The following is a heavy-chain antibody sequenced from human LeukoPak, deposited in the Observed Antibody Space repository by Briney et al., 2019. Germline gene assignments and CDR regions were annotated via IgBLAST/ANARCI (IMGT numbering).Heavy chain of an antibody. D-gene: IGHD3-16*01. CDR3: VKDNPVCHS. CDR2: LRFDESDK. J-gene: IGHJ4*02. CDR1: GFTFRNNG. Sequence: GGSLRLSCAASGFTFRNNGMHWVRQAPGKGVEWVAFLRFDESDKFYGDSVKGRFTISRDISKNTLFLQMNGLRVEDTAVYYCVKDNPVCHSWGQGTLVTVSS. V-gene: IGHV3-30*02.